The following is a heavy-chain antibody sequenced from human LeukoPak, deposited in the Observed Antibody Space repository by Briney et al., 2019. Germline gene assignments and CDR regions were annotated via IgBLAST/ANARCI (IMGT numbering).Heavy chain of an antibody. Sequence: SQTLSLTCTVSGGSISSGSYYWSWIRQPAGKGLEWIGRIYTSGSTNYNPSLKSRVTISVDTSKNQFSLKLSSVTAADTAVYYCVRDNSPTGWFDPWGQGTLVTVSS. D-gene: IGHD1-1*01. J-gene: IGHJ5*02. CDR2: IYTSGST. CDR3: VRDNSPTGWFDP. V-gene: IGHV4-61*02. CDR1: GGSISSGSYY.